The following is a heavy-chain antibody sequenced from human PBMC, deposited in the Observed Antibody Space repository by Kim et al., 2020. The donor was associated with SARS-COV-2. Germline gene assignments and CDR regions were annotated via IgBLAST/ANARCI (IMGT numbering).Heavy chain of an antibody. CDR3: VGERSGDYGY. Sequence: GGSLRLSCAASGFSFSTYWMSWVRQAPGKGLEWVANIIQDGSAKYYVDSLKGRFTISRDNAKNSLYLQMNSLRAEDTAVYYCVGERSGDYGYWGQGTLVT. CDR2: IIQDGSAK. J-gene: IGHJ4*02. CDR1: GFSFSTYW. V-gene: IGHV3-7*01. D-gene: IGHD4-17*01.